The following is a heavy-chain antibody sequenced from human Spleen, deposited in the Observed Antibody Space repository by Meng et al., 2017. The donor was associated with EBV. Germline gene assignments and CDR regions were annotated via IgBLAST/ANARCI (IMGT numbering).Heavy chain of an antibody. V-gene: IGHV4-61*01. CDR2: IYYSGST. CDR1: GGSVSSGSNF. CDR3: ARYYGANGDFDY. D-gene: IGHD4-23*01. Sequence: QVQLQEAALGLVTPSDTLSLTCTVSGGSVSSGSNFWTWIRQPPGKGLEWIGHIYYSGSTKYHPSLESRVTISADTSKNQFSLKLSSVTAADTAVYYCARYYGANGDFDYWGQGNLVTVSS. J-gene: IGHJ4*02.